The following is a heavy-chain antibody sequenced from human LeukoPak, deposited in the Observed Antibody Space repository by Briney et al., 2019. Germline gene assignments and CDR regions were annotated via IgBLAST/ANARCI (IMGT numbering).Heavy chain of an antibody. D-gene: IGHD6-19*01. J-gene: IGHJ6*02. CDR3: AISSGWYGDYYYGMDV. CDR1: GYTFTGYY. V-gene: IGHV1-2*04. CDR2: INPNSGGT. Sequence: GASVKVSCKASGYTFTGYYMHWVRQAPGQGLEWMGWINPNSGGTNYAQKFQGWVTMTRDTSISTAYMELSRLRSDDTAVYCCAISSGWYGDYYYGMDVWGQGTTVTVSS.